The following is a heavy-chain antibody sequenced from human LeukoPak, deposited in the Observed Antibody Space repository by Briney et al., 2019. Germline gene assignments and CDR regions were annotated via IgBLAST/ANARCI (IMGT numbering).Heavy chain of an antibody. Sequence: SVKVSCKASGGTFSSYAISWVRQAPGQGLEWMGGIIPIFGTANYAQKFQGRVTITADESTSTAYMELSSLRSEDTAVYYCARDYDSSGYGSYFDYWGQGTLVTVSS. V-gene: IGHV1-69*01. CDR1: GGTFSSYA. D-gene: IGHD3-22*01. CDR3: ARDYDSSGYGSYFDY. J-gene: IGHJ4*02. CDR2: IIPIFGTA.